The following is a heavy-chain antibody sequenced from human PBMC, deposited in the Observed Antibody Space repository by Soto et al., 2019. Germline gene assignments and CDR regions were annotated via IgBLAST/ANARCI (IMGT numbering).Heavy chain of an antibody. D-gene: IGHD5-18*01. V-gene: IGHV3-7*03. J-gene: IGHJ4*02. CDR3: ARDRGKRIQLWLPYDY. CDR1: GFTFSSYW. Sequence: GGSLRLSCAASGFTFSSYWMSWVRQAPGKGLEWVANIKQDGSEKYYVDSVKGRFTISRDNAKNSLYLQMNSLRAEDTAVYYCARDRGKRIQLWLPYDYWGQGTLVTVSS. CDR2: IKQDGSEK.